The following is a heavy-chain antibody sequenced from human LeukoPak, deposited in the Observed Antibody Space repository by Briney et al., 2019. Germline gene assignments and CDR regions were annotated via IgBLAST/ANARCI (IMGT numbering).Heavy chain of an antibody. Sequence: GGSLRLSCAASGFTFSSYWMHWVRQAPGKGLVWVSRINTDGSSTSYADSVKGRFTTSRDNAKNTLYLQMNSLRAEDTAVYYCARSDWGSGGYFDYWGQGTLVTVSS. V-gene: IGHV3-74*01. D-gene: IGHD7-27*01. CDR3: ARSDWGSGGYFDY. CDR1: GFTFSSYW. CDR2: INTDGSST. J-gene: IGHJ4*02.